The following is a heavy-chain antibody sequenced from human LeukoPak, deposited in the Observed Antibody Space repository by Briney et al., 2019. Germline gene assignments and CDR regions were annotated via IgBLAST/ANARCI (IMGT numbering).Heavy chain of an antibody. CDR3: GTWAFYHGLDV. V-gene: IGHV3-43*02. D-gene: IGHD1-26*01. J-gene: IGHJ6*02. CDR2: IVNDGGKT. CDR1: GFAFHAFD. Sequence: PGGSLRLSCAASGFAFHAFDMYWVRQAPGNGLEWVSRIVNDGGKTYYSDSVRGRFTVSRDNSKDSLHLQMNSPRSDDAALCYCGTWAFYHGLDVWGQGTTVTVSS.